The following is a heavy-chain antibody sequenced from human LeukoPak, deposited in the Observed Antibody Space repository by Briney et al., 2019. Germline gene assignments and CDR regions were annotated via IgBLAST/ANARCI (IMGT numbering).Heavy chain of an antibody. D-gene: IGHD3-22*01. V-gene: IGHV3-30*18. Sequence: GGSLRLSCAASGFTFSTYGLHWVRQAPGKGLEWVALISYDGRNKYYADSVKGRFTISSDNSKNTSYLQMNSLRAEDTAVYYCAKGYSSGYYSDAFDVWGQGTMVTVSS. CDR1: GFTFSTYG. J-gene: IGHJ3*01. CDR3: AKGYSSGYYSDAFDV. CDR2: ISYDGRNK.